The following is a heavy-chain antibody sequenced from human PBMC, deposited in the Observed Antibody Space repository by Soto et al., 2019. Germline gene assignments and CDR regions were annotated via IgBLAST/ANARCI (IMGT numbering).Heavy chain of an antibody. CDR2: LNWNGGRT. D-gene: IGHD4-4*01. J-gene: IGHJ3*02. CDR1: GFNFGDFG. Sequence: GSLRLSCAASGFNFGDFGMSWVRQAPGKGPEWVSGLNWNGGRTGYADSVKGRFTIPRDNAKNSLFLQMNSLRVEDTAFYYCARDVIGNYDIWGQGTMVTVSS. V-gene: IGHV3-20*04. CDR3: ARDVIGNYDI.